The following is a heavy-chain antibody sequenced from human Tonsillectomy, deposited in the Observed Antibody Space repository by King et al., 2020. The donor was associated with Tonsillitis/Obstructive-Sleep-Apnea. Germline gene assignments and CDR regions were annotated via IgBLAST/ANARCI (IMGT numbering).Heavy chain of an antibody. CDR2: IYSGGST. D-gene: IGHD1-14*01. CDR1: GFSVTYNY. Sequence: VQLVESGGGLVQPGGSLRLSCAVSGFSVTYNYMTWVRQRPGKGLEWVSVIYSGGSTYYADSVKGRFTISRDNSKNTLHLQMTSLRVEDTAIYFCARAEGNLDPIDVWGQGTLVTVSS. V-gene: IGHV3-53*01. J-gene: IGHJ3*01. CDR3: ARAEGNLDPIDV.